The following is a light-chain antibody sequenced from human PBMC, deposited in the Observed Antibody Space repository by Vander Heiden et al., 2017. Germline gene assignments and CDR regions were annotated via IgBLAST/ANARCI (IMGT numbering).Light chain of an antibody. V-gene: IGKV1-9*01. CDR3: QQLNSYPQT. CDR2: AAS. Sequence: DIQFTQSPSFLSASVGDRVTITCRASQGISSFLAWYQQKPGKAHKLLIYAASTWQSGVPSRFSGSGSGTEFTLTISSLQPEDFATYYCQQLNSYPQTFGKGTKVEIK. CDR1: QGISSF. J-gene: IGKJ1*01.